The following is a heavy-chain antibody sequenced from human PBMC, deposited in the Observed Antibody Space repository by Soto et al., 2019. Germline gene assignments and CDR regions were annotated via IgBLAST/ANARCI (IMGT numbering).Heavy chain of an antibody. CDR1: GFTFSSYS. J-gene: IGHJ4*02. D-gene: IGHD3-10*01. V-gene: IGHV3-21*01. Sequence: EVQLVESGGGLVKPGGSLRLSCAASGFTFSSYSMNWVRQAPGKGLEWVSSISSSSSYIYYADSVKGRFTISRDNAKNSLYLQMKSLRAEDTAVYYCARSLMVRGVRVHYFDYLGQGTLVTVSS. CDR3: ARSLMVRGVRVHYFDY. CDR2: ISSSSSYI.